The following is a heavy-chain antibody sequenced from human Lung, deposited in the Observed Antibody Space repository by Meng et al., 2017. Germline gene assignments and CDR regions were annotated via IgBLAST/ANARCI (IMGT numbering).Heavy chain of an antibody. D-gene: IGHD3-22*01. V-gene: IGHV7-4-1*02. CDR3: ARGDLGMSGYYYTVH. Sequence: QVQLVQSGSELKKPGAAVTISCKASGYTFTTYAMNWVRQAPGQGLEWMGWINTDTSPPTSAQGFTGRFVFSLDTSVSTAYLQISSLMAEDTAIYYCARGDLGMSGYYYTVHWGQGTLVTVSS. J-gene: IGHJ4*02. CDR1: GYTFTTYA. CDR2: INTDTSPP.